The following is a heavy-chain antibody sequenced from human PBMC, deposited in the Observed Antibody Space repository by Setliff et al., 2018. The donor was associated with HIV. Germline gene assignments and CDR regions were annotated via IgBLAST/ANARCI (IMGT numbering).Heavy chain of an antibody. Sequence: PSETLSLTCTVSGGSISTYYWSWIRQPPGKGLEWIGSIYFTGSSDNNPSLKSRVTILVDPSNNQFSLRLSSVTAADTAVYYCARHSDFWSEDAFDIWAQGTVVTVSS. D-gene: IGHD3-3*01. V-gene: IGHV4-59*08. CDR3: ARHSDFWSEDAFDI. CDR1: GGSISTYY. J-gene: IGHJ3*02. CDR2: IYFTGSS.